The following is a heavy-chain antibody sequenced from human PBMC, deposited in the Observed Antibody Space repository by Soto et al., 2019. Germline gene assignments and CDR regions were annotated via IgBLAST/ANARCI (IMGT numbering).Heavy chain of an antibody. V-gene: IGHV3-21*01. CDR3: ARYYDFWSGYGPYYYYYYGMDV. CDR1: GFTFSSYS. Sequence: GGSLRLSCAASGFTFSSYSMNWVRQAPGKGLEWVSSISSSSSYIYYADSVKGRFTISRDNAKNSLYLQMNSLRAEDTAVYYCARYYDFWSGYGPYYYYYYGMDVWGQGTTVTSP. CDR2: ISSSSSYI. J-gene: IGHJ6*02. D-gene: IGHD3-3*01.